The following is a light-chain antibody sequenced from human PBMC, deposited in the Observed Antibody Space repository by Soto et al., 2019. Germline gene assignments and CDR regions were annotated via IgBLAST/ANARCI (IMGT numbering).Light chain of an antibody. CDR3: QQSYSSPLT. J-gene: IGKJ4*01. CDR1: QSVSSY. V-gene: IGKV1-39*01. CDR2: AAS. Sequence: DIQLTQSPSSLSASVGDRVTITCRASQSVSSYLNWYQQKPGQAPRLLIYAASSLHSGVPARFSGSGSGTDFTLTISSLQPEDFATYYCQQSYSSPLTFGGGTKVEIK.